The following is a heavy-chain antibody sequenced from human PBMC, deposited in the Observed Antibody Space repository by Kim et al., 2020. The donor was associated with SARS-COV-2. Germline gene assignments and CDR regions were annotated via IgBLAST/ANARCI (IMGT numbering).Heavy chain of an antibody. CDR2: IWYDGSNK. CDR3: AKEDVGATRLDY. Sequence: GGSLRLSCAASGFTFSSYGMHWVRQAPGKGLEWVAVIWYDGSNKYYADSVKGRFTISRDNSKNTLYLQMNSLRAEDTAVYYCAKEDVGATRLDYWGQGTLVTVSS. D-gene: IGHD1-26*01. CDR1: GFTFSSYG. J-gene: IGHJ4*02. V-gene: IGHV3-33*06.